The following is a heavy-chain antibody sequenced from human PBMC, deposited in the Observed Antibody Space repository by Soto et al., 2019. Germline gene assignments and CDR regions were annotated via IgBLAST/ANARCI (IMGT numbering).Heavy chain of an antibody. J-gene: IGHJ4*02. CDR2: FNPEGGEA. CDR1: GYSFTSLD. D-gene: IGHD3-10*01. Sequence: ASVQVSCKASGYSFTSLDINWVRQAPGKELEWMGGFNPEGGEAIYAQKWHGRVTVTEDTVTDTAYMELSGLKSDDTAVYYRATPTPPRGAMITNIYFDFWGQGTPVTASS. V-gene: IGHV1-24*01. CDR3: ATPTPPRGAMITNIYFDF.